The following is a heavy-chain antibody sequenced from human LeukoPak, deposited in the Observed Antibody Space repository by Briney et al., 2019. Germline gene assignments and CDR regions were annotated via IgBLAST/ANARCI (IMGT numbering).Heavy chain of an antibody. CDR2: INHSGST. J-gene: IGHJ4*02. V-gene: IGHV4-34*01. D-gene: IGHD5-12*01. CDR1: GGSFSGYY. CDR3: ATTKGDY. Sequence: SETLSLTCAVYGGSFSGYYWSWIRQPPGKGLEWIGEINHSGSTNYNPSLKSRVTISVDTSKNQFSLKLSSVTAADTAVYYCATTKGDYWGQGTLVTVSS.